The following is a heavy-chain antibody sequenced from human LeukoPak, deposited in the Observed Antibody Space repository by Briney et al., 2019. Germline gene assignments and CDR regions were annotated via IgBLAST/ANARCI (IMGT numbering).Heavy chain of an antibody. J-gene: IGHJ4*02. CDR2: IYYSGST. CDR3: ARAYSGSWLDY. D-gene: IGHD6-13*01. V-gene: IGHV4-59*01. Sequence: PSETLSLTCTVSGGSISSYYWGWIRQPPGKGLEWIGYIYYSGSTNYNPSLKSRVTISVDTSKNQFSLKLSSVTAADTAVYYCARAYSGSWLDYWAREPWSPSPQ. CDR1: GGSISSYY.